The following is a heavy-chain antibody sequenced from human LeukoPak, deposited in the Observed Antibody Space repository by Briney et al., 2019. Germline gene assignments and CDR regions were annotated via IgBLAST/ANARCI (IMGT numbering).Heavy chain of an antibody. CDR2: IAPSGTT. Sequence: SQTLSLTCTVSGDPISRGTFFWSWIRQPAGKGLEWIGRIAPSGTTNYNPSLKSRLTISIDASKNRFSLKLISVTAADAAVYYCARDGGMTYYDFWSSPEAHYYMDVWGKGTTVTVSS. CDR1: GDPISRGTFF. D-gene: IGHD3-3*01. J-gene: IGHJ6*03. V-gene: IGHV4-61*02. CDR3: ARDGGMTYYDFWSSPEAHYYMDV.